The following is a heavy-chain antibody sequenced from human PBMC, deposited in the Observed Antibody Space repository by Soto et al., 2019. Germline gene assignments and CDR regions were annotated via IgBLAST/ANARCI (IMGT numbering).Heavy chain of an antibody. CDR3: ARRYGAYFDY. D-gene: IGHD4-17*01. V-gene: IGHV4-59*01. Sequence: IRHPTGKDLEWIGYIYYSGSPNYNPSLKSRVTISVDTSRNQFSLKLSSVTAADTAVYYCARRYGAYFDYWGQGTLVTVSS. J-gene: IGHJ4*02. CDR2: IYYSGSP.